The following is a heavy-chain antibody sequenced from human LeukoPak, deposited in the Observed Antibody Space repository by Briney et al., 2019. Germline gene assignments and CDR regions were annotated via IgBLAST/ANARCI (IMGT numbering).Heavy chain of an antibody. CDR3: ARGDLTTVTLLDY. D-gene: IGHD4-17*01. CDR1: GYNFAGYY. Sequence: PGASVKVSCKASGYNFAGYYMHWVRQAPGQGLEWMGWINPNSGGTNYAQKFQGRVTMTRDTSISTAYMELSRLRSDDTAVYYCARGDLTTVTLLDYWGQGTLVTVSS. CDR2: INPNSGGT. V-gene: IGHV1-2*02. J-gene: IGHJ4*02.